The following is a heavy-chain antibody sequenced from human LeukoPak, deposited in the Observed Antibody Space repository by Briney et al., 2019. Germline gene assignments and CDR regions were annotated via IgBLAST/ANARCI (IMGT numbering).Heavy chain of an antibody. Sequence: ESGPTLVNLTQTLTLTCTFSGFSLRTSGVGVGWIRQPPGKALEWLALIYWNDDKRYSPSLKSRLTITKDTSKNQVVLTMTNMDPVDTATYYCAHSRGYCGGDCYSSSGFDYWGQGTLVTVSS. J-gene: IGHJ4*02. V-gene: IGHV2-5*01. CDR2: IYWNDDK. D-gene: IGHD2-21*02. CDR3: AHSRGYCGGDCYSSSGFDY. CDR1: GFSLRTSGVG.